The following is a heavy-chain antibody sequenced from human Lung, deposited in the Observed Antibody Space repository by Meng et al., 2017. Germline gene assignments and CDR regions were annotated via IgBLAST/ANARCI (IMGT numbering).Heavy chain of an antibody. CDR2: INAGNGNT. CDR3: ARSKSIAAAGGY. V-gene: IGHV1-3*01. D-gene: IGHD6-13*01. J-gene: IGHJ4*02. Sequence: QVQLVQSGAEVKKSGASVEGFCKASGYTFTNYAMHWVRQAPGQRLEWMGWINAGNGNTKYSQKFQGRVTITRDTSASTAYMELSSLRSEDTAVYYCARSKSIAAAGGYWGQGTLVTVSS. CDR1: GYTFTNYA.